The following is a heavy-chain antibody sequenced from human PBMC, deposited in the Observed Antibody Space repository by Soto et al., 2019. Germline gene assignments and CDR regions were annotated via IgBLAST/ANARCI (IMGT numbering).Heavy chain of an antibody. CDR2: IKEDGNEK. J-gene: IGHJ6*02. CDR1: GFTFSTYW. D-gene: IGHD3-16*01. CDR3: AREFDDNAWGPCGLDV. Sequence: EVQLVESGGGLVQPGGSLRLSCAASGFTFSTYWMNWVRQAPGKGLEWVANIKEDGNEKYYVDFVKGRFTISRDNAKTSLYLQMNSRRAEDKAVYYCAREFDDNAWGPCGLDVWGQGTTVTVSS. V-gene: IGHV3-7*03.